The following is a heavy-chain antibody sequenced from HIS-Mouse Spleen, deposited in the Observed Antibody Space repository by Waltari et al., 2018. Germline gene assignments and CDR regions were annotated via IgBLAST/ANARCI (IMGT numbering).Heavy chain of an antibody. CDR2: IYYSGST. Sequence: QLQLQESGPGLVKPSETLSLTCTVSGGSISRSSYYWGWIRHPPGKGLEWIGCIYYSGSTYYNPSLKSRVTISVDTSKNQFSLKLSSVTAADTAVYYCARLDATTDFDYWGQGTLVTVSS. J-gene: IGHJ4*02. CDR3: ARLDATTDFDY. CDR1: GGSISRSSYY. V-gene: IGHV4-39*01. D-gene: IGHD4-17*01.